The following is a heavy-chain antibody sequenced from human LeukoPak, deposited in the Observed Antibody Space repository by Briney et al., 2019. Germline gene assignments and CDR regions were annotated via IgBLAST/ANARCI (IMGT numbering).Heavy chain of an antibody. V-gene: IGHV3-23*01. CDR1: GYTFDSYA. Sequence: PGGSLRLSCVASGYTFDSYAMGWVRQAPGKGLEWVSAISGSGGSTYYADSVKGRFTISRDNSKNTLYLQMNSLRAEDTALYYCAKEPASGSCFDYWGQGTLVTVSS. J-gene: IGHJ4*02. D-gene: IGHD3-10*01. CDR3: AKEPASGSCFDY. CDR2: ISGSGGST.